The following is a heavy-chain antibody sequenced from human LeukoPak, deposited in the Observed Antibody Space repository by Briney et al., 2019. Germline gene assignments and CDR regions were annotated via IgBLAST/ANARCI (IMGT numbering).Heavy chain of an antibody. J-gene: IGHJ4*02. CDR2: IDWDDDK. D-gene: IGHD5-12*01. CDR3: ARIAQYSGYDVFDY. V-gene: IGHV2-70*20. CDR1: GFSLSTSGMC. Sequence: SGPALVKPTQTLTLTCTFSGFSLSTSGMCVSWVGQPPGKALDWLALIDWDDDKYYSTSLKTRLTISKGTSKNQVVLTMTNMDPVDTATYYCARIAQYSGYDVFDYWGQGTLVTVSS.